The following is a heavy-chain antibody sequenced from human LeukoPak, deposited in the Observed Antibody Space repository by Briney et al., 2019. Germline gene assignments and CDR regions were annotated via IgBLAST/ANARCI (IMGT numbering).Heavy chain of an antibody. CDR2: IIPIFGTA. V-gene: IGHV1-69*05. D-gene: IGHD2-21*02. CDR3: ARDNAGAWAAFDI. J-gene: IGHJ3*02. Sequence: EASVKVSCKASGGTFSSYAISWVRQAPGQGLEWMGGIIPIFGTANYAQKFQGRVTITTDESTSTAYMELSSLRSEDTAVYYCARDNAGAWAAFDIRGQGTMVTVSS. CDR1: GGTFSSYA.